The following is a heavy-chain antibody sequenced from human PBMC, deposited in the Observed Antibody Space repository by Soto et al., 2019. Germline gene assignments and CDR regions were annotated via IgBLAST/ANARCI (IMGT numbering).Heavy chain of an antibody. CDR2: IYHSGAT. CDR1: GDSIRSAHYF. CDR3: ARHSWNHNWFDP. J-gene: IGHJ5*02. D-gene: IGHD1-1*01. Sequence: PSETLSLTCSVFGDSIRSAHYFWGWVRQPPGKGLEWIGSIYHSGATFYDPYLKSRVTLSVDASKSQFSLKLTSVTAADTAVYYCARHSWNHNWFDPWGQGTLVTVSS. V-gene: IGHV4-39*01.